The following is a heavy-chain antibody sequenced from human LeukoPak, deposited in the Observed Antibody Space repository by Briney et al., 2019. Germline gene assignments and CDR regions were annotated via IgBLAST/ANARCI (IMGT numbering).Heavy chain of an antibody. V-gene: IGHV4-59*01. J-gene: IGHJ4*02. CDR2: IYYSGST. D-gene: IGHD4-11*01. CDR3: ARGEALYSNYGFDY. CDR1: GGSINGYY. Sequence: SETLSLTCTVSGGSINGYYWSLIRQPPGKGLEWIGYIYYSGSTNYNPSLKSRVTISIDTSKNQFSLKLTSVTAADTAVYYCARGEALYSNYGFDYWGLGTLVTVSS.